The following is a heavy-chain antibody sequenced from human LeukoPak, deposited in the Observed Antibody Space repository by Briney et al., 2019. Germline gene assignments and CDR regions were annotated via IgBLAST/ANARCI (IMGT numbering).Heavy chain of an antibody. D-gene: IGHD6-6*01. V-gene: IGHV3-7*01. J-gene: IGHJ3*02. CDR1: GFSFSSYW. CDR3: ARIRGAARPHDAFDI. Sequence: HTGGSLRLSCATSGFSFSSYWMSWVRQAPGKGLEWVANIKQDEAEKYYVGSVEGRSTVSRDNSKNSLYLQMTSLRAEDTAVYYCARIRGAARPHDAFDIWGQGTMVTVSS. CDR2: IKQDEAEK.